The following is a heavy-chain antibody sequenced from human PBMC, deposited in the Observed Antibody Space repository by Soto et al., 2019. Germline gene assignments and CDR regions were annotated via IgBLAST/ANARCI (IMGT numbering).Heavy chain of an antibody. V-gene: IGHV1-8*01. J-gene: IGHJ6*03. D-gene: IGHD3-3*01. CDR1: GYTFTSYD. CDR3: SREAFDFWSGYSYYYYMDV. CDR2: VNPNSGNT. Sequence: ASVKVSCKASGYTFTSYDINWVRQATGQGLEWMGWVNPNSGNTGYAQKFQGRVTMTRNTSISTAYMELSSLSSEDTAVYYCSREAFDFWSGYSYYYYMDVWGKGTTVTAP.